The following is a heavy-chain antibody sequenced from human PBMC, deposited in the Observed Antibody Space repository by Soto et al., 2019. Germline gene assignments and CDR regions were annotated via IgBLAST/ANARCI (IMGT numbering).Heavy chain of an antibody. J-gene: IGHJ6*04. Sequence: QVQLVESGGGVVQPGRSLRLSCGASKFAFRTYSMHWVRQAPGKGLEWVAVITYDGKQEHYADSVKGRFTISRDNSANTLDQQMSSLRPEDTDVYYCARENRDGSNYLLDVWGKGTTVTVSS. CDR2: ITYDGKQE. V-gene: IGHV3-30*03. CDR1: KFAFRTYS. CDR3: ARENRDGSNYLLDV. D-gene: IGHD1-26*01.